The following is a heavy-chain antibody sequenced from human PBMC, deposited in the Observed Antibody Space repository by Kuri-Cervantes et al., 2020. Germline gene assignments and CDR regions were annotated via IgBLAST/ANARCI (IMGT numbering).Heavy chain of an antibody. CDR2: INHSGST. CDR1: GGSFSGYY. CDR3: ARKTTVTNGGAFDI. J-gene: IGHJ3*02. Sequence: GSLRLSCAVYGGSFSGYYWSWIRQPPGKGLEWIGEINHSGSTNYNPSLKSRVTISVDTSKNQFSLKLSSVTAADTAVYYCARKTTVTNGGAFDIWGQGTRVTVSS. V-gene: IGHV4-34*01. D-gene: IGHD4-17*01.